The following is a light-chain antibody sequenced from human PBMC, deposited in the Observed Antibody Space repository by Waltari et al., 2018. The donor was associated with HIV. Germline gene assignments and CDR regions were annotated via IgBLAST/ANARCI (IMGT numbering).Light chain of an antibody. CDR1: QSIDNY. CDR3: QQTLRSPQT. CDR2: GST. Sequence: DIQMTQSPSSLSASVGDTVTITCRARQSIDNYLNLYQQTPGKATRLLIFGSTRLQSGVPSRFRGSGSGSDFTLTVISLQPEDFATYYCQQTLRSPQTFGQGTRLDIK. V-gene: IGKV1-39*01. J-gene: IGKJ5*01.